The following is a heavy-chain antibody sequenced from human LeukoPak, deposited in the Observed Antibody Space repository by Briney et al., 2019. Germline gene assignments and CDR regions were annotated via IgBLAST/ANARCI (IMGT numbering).Heavy chain of an antibody. CDR1: GFTFSGHW. J-gene: IGHJ4*02. V-gene: IGHV3-7*01. CDR2: INQGGSDK. D-gene: IGHD1-14*01. Sequence: GGSLRLSCAASGFTFSGHWMSWVRQAPGKGLEWVANINQGGSDKYYVDSVKGRFTISRDNANNLLYPQMNSLRGEDTAVHYCTRDRSRAEDDWGQGTLVTVSS. CDR3: TRDRSRAEDD.